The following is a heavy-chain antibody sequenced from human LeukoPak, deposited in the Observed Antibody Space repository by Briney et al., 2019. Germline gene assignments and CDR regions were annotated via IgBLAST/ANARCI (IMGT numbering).Heavy chain of an antibody. J-gene: IGHJ4*02. CDR1: GFTFSSYW. CDR3: VRGLGSGYSYAYGVY. Sequence: GGSLRLSCKASGFTFSSYWMHWVRQIPGKGLAWVSRINGDGSDTNSADSVKGRFTISRDNAKNTLYLQMNSLRADDTAVYYCVRGLGSGYSYAYGVYWGQGTLVTVSS. V-gene: IGHV3-74*01. D-gene: IGHD5-18*01. CDR2: INGDGSDT.